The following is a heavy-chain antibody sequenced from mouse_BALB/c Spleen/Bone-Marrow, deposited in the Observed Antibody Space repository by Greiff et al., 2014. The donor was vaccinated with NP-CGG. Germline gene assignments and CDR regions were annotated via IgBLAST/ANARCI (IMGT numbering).Heavy chain of an antibody. V-gene: IGHV14-3*02. Sequence: EVQLQQSGAELVKPGASVKLSCTASGFNIKDTYMHWAKQRPEQGLEWIGRIDPANGNTKYDPKFQGKATITADTSSNTAYLQLSSLTSEDTAVYYCALYYDYDVGYWGQGTTLTVSS. CDR1: GFNIKDTY. CDR2: IDPANGNT. J-gene: IGHJ2*01. CDR3: ALYYDYDVGY. D-gene: IGHD2-4*01.